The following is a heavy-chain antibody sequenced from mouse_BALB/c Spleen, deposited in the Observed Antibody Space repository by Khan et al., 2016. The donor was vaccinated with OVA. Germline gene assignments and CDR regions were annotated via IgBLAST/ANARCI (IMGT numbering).Heavy chain of an antibody. CDR3: ARSLVDYHAMDY. D-gene: IGHD2-2*01. J-gene: IGHJ4*01. V-gene: IGHV5-9-3*01. CDR1: GFTFSNYA. Sequence: EVELVESGGGLVKPGGSLKLSCSASGFTFSNYAMSWVRQTPEKRLECVATISTGGHYTFYPDSVKGRFTISRDNAKNTLYLQMSSLRSEDTAMYYCARSLVDYHAMDYWGQGPSVTVSS. CDR2: ISTGGHYT.